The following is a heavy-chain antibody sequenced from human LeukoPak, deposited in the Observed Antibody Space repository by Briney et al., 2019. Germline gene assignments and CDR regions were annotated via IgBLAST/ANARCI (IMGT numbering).Heavy chain of an antibody. CDR1: GYSFTTYW. V-gene: IGHV5-51*01. D-gene: IGHD1-26*01. CDR3: ARALVGAATLSY. CDR2: IYPVDSDT. Sequence: GESLKISCKGSGYSFTTYWIAGVRQMPGKGLEWMGVIYPVDSDTRYSPSFQGQVTLSADKSISTAYLQWSSLKASDTAIYYCARALVGAATLSYWGQGTLVTVSS. J-gene: IGHJ4*02.